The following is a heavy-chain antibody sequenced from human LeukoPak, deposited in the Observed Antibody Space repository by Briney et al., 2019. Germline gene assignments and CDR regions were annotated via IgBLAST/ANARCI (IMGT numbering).Heavy chain of an antibody. CDR3: AKASVAIPQYCNS. Sequence: GGSLRLSCAASGFTFSSYAMSWVRQAPGKGLEWVSTINDSGGTTYYADSAKGRFTISRDNSKDTLFLQLNSLTAADTAMYFCAKASVAIPQYCNSWGQGTLVTVSS. CDR1: GFTFSSYA. D-gene: IGHD2-2*02. V-gene: IGHV3-23*01. J-gene: IGHJ5*02. CDR2: INDSGGTT.